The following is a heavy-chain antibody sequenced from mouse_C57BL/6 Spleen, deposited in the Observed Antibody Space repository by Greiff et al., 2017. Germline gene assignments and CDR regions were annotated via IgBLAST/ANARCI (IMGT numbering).Heavy chain of an antibody. Sequence: QVQLQQPGAELVRPGTSVKLSCKASGYTFTSYWMHWVKQRPGQGLEWIGVIDPSDSYTNYNQKFKGKATLTVDTSSSTAYMQLRSLTSEDSAVYYCARNDVGYYWGQGTTLTVSS. V-gene: IGHV1-59*01. J-gene: IGHJ2*01. CDR3: ARNDVGYY. D-gene: IGHD1-2*01. CDR2: IDPSDSYT. CDR1: GYTFTSYW.